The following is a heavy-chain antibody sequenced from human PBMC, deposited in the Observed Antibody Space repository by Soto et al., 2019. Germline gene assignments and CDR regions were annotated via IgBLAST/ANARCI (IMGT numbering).Heavy chain of an antibody. Sequence: SETLSLTCAVSGYSISSGYYWGWIRQPPGRGLEWIGNIHHSGSTYYNPSLKSRVTISIDTSKNQFSLKLSSVTAADTAVYYCARAGDTMIRGVIIMNYYGMDVWGQGTTVTVSS. CDR1: GYSISSGYY. CDR3: ARAGDTMIRGVIIMNYYGMDV. V-gene: IGHV4-38-2*01. J-gene: IGHJ6*02. D-gene: IGHD3-10*01. CDR2: IHHSGST.